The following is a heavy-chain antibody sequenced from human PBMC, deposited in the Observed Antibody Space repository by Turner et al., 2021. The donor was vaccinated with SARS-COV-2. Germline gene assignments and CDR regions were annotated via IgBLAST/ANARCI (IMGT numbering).Heavy chain of an antibody. CDR1: GFTFSSYW. V-gene: IGHV3-7*01. J-gene: IGHJ2*01. CDR3: ARQLWLRWYFDL. D-gene: IGHD5-18*01. Sequence: EVQLVESVGGLVQPGGSLRLSFAASGFTFSSYWMSWVRQAPGKGLEWVANIKKDGSEKYYVDSVKGRFTISRDNAKNSLYLQMNSLRAEDTAVYYCARQLWLRWYFDLWGRGTLVTVSS. CDR2: IKKDGSEK.